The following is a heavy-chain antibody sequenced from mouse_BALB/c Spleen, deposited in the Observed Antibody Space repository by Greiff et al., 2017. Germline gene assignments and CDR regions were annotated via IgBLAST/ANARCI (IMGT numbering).Heavy chain of an antibody. D-gene: IGHD1-1*01. Sequence: VQLQQSGTVLARPGASVKMSCKASGYTFTSYWMHWVKQRPGQGLEWIGAIYPGNSDTSYNQKFKGKAKLTAVTSTSTAYMELSSLTNEDSAVYYCAFITTVVAPLAYWGQGTLVTVSA. J-gene: IGHJ3*01. CDR2: IYPGNSDT. CDR3: AFITTVVAPLAY. V-gene: IGHV1-5*01. CDR1: GYTFTSYW.